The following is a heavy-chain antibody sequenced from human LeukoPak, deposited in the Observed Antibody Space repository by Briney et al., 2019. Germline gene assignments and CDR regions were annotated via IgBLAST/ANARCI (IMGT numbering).Heavy chain of an antibody. D-gene: IGHD5-12*01. Sequence: GASVKVSCKTSGYSFTDYYMHWVRQAPGQGLEWMGWINPNSGGTSAAQKFQGRVTMTRDTSITTVYMEVSWLTSDDTALYYCAKGAYDYIEMGYFDDWGQGTLVTVSS. CDR2: INPNSGGT. J-gene: IGHJ4*02. V-gene: IGHV1-2*02. CDR3: AKGAYDYIEMGYFDD. CDR1: GYSFTDYY.